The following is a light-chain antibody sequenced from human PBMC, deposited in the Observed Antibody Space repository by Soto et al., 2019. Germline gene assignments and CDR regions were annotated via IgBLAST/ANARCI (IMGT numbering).Light chain of an antibody. Sequence: QSALTQPASVSGSPGQSITISCTGTSSDVGGYHSVSWYQQHPDKAPQLMIYDVNNRPSGVSNRFSGSKSGNTASLTISGLQAEDEADYYCSSYTSSSTVIFGGGTKVTVL. CDR3: SSYTSSSTVI. J-gene: IGLJ2*01. V-gene: IGLV2-14*01. CDR1: SSDVGGYHS. CDR2: DVN.